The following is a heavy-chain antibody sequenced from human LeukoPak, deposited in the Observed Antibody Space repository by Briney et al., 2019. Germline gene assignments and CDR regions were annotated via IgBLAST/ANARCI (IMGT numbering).Heavy chain of an antibody. CDR3: ARREPTETTPYQDYFDY. J-gene: IGHJ4*02. CDR1: AFTFTNYS. Sequence: GGSLRLSCAAAAFTFTNYSMCWVRQAPGKGLEWVSAITNIGSRTYYADSVRGRFTISRENSKNTLYLQINGLRAEDTAVYYCARREPTETTPYQDYFDYWGQGTLVTVSS. D-gene: IGHD4-17*01. CDR2: ITNIGSRT. V-gene: IGHV3-23*01.